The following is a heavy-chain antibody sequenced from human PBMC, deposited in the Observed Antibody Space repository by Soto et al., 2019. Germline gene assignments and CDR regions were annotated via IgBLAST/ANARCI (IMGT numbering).Heavy chain of an antibody. J-gene: IGHJ6*03. CDR1: GFTFSDYY. CDR2: ISSSGSTI. CDR3: ARAPSTYCSSTSCYSYYYYYYMDV. D-gene: IGHD2-2*01. V-gene: IGHV3-11*01. Sequence: PGGSLRLSCAASGFTFSDYYMSWIRQAPGKGLEWVSYISSSGSTIYYADSVKGRFTISRDNAKNSLYLQMNSLRAEDTAVYYCARAPSTYCSSTSCYSYYYYYYMDVWGKGTTVTVSS.